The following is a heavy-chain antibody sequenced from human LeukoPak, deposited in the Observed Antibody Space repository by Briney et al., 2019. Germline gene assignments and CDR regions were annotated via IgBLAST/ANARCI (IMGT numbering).Heavy chain of an antibody. Sequence: GGSLRLSCAASGFTFSSYSMNWVRQAPGKGLEWVSAISGSGGSTYYADSVKGRFTISRDNSKNTLYLQMNSLRAEDTAVYYCAKPSIQDYRFYYYYYGMDVWGQGTTVTVSS. V-gene: IGHV3-23*01. CDR1: GFTFSSYS. D-gene: IGHD4-17*01. CDR2: ISGSGGST. J-gene: IGHJ6*02. CDR3: AKPSIQDYRFYYYYYGMDV.